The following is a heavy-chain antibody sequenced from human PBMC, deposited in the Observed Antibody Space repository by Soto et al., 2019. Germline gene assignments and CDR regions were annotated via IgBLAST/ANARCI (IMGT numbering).Heavy chain of an antibody. D-gene: IGHD1-1*01. CDR2: ISPIFGTP. J-gene: IGHJ4*02. Sequence: QVQLVQSGAEVKKPGSSVTVSCKASGGTFSSYTISWVRQAPGQGLEWMAGISPIFGTPIYAQKFQDRVTITADDSPMTSNMEMNRLTSEDTAVYYCARVVVGSRLSLDYWGQGTLVTISS. CDR1: GGTFSSYT. CDR3: ARVVVGSRLSLDY. V-gene: IGHV1-69*01.